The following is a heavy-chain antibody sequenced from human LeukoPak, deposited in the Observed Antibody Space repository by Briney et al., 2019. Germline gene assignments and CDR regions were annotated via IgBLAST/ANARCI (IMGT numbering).Heavy chain of an antibody. CDR2: ISYDGSNK. CDR3: APDLRGSASSLDD. CDR1: GFTFSSYG. Sequence: GGSLRLSCAASGFTFSSYGMHWVRQAPGKGLEWVAVISYDGSNKYYADSVKGRFTISRDNSKNTLSLQMNSLRAEDTAVYYCAPDLRGSASSLDDWGQGTLVTVSS. V-gene: IGHV3-33*05. D-gene: IGHD6-25*01. J-gene: IGHJ4*02.